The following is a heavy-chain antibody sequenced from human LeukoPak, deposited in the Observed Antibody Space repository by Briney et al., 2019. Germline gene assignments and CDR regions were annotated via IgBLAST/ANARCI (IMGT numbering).Heavy chain of an antibody. CDR2: INPSGGST. CDR1: GYTFTNYY. J-gene: IGHJ4*02. V-gene: IGHV1-46*01. CDR3: AREGPSTYHFDY. Sequence: ASVNVSCKASGYTFTNYYMHWVRQAPGQGREWMGIINPSGGSTSYAQKFQGRVTMTWDTSTSTVYKELSSLTSEDTAVFYCAREGPSTYHFDYWGQGTLVTVSS.